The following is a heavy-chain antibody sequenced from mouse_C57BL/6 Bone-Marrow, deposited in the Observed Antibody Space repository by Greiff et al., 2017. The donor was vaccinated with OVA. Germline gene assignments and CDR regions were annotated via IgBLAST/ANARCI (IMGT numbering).Heavy chain of an antibody. J-gene: IGHJ2*01. D-gene: IGHD2-2*01. CDR2: IYPGSGST. Sequence: QVQLQQPGAELVKPGASVKMSCKASGYTFTSYWMTWVKQRPGQGLEWIGDIYPGSGSTNYNEKFKSKATLTVDTSSSTTYIQLSSLTTEDSAVYYCARSCGYDGVDYWGQGTTLTVSS. CDR1: GYTFTSYW. CDR3: ARSCGYDGVDY. V-gene: IGHV1-55*01.